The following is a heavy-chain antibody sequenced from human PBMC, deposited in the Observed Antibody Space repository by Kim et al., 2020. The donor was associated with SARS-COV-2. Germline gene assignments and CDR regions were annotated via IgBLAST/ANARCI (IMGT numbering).Heavy chain of an antibody. CDR1: GGSTTYYY. V-gene: IGHV4-59*01. J-gene: IGHJ5*01. Sequence: SETLSLTCNVSGGSTTYYYWTWIRQPPGKGLEWLGYIYYTGSSNYNPSLKSRVTISLDTSNNQFSLKLTSVTAADTAVYYCARGGANWGYGRFDSWGLGTLVTVSS. CDR3: ARGGANWGYGRFDS. CDR2: IYYTGSS. D-gene: IGHD7-27*01.